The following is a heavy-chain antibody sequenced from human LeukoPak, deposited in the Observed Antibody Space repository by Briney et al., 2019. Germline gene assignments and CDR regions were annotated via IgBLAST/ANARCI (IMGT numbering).Heavy chain of an antibody. CDR3: ARDRRGRYFDWLPIYFDY. CDR2: INPNSGGT. Sequence: GSVRVSCKASGYTFTGYYMHWVRQAPGQGLEWMGWINPNSGGTNYAQKFQGRVTMTRDTSISTAYMELSRLRSDDTAVYYCARDRRGRYFDWLPIYFDYWGQGTLVTVSS. CDR1: GYTFTGYY. D-gene: IGHD3-9*01. V-gene: IGHV1-2*02. J-gene: IGHJ4*02.